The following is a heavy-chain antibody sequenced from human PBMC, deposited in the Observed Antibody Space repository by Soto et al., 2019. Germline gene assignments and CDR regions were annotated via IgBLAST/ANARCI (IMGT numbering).Heavy chain of an antibody. CDR3: ATSAYNIRWYAVY. D-gene: IGHD6-19*01. CDR1: GFTFGRYW. J-gene: IGHJ4*02. CDR2: IKEDGSEK. Sequence: GWSLRLSGAPSGFTFGRYWMSWVRQAPGKWLEWVANIKEDGSEKYYVDCVQVRFTISRDNAKNSLYLQMISLRAEDTAVHYCATSAYNIRWYAVYWGQGTLVRVPS. V-gene: IGHV3-7*01.